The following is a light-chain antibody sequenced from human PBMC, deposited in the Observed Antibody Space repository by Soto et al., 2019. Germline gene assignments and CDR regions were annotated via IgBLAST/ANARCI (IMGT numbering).Light chain of an antibody. CDR1: QSVSCSY. CDR3: QQYGSSPPRT. CDR2: GAS. J-gene: IGKJ1*01. V-gene: IGKV3-20*01. Sequence: EIVLTQSPGTLSLSPGERATLSCRASQSVSCSYLAWYQQKPGQAPRLLIYGASSRATGIPDRFSGSGSGTDFTLTISRLEPEDFAVYYCQQYGSSPPRTFGQGTKVEI.